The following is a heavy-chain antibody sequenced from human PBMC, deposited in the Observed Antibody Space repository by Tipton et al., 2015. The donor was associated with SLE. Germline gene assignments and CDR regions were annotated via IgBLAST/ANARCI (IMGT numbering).Heavy chain of an antibody. CDR2: IYYSGST. J-gene: IGHJ3*02. CDR1: GGSISSYY. V-gene: IGHV4-59*08. D-gene: IGHD7-27*01. CDR3: ARGGPGDPYAFDI. Sequence: LRLSCTVSGGSISSYYWSWIRQPPGKGLEWIGYIYYSGSTNYNPSLKSRVTISVDTSKNQFSLKLSSVTAADTAVYYCARGGPGDPYAFDIWGQGTMVTVSS.